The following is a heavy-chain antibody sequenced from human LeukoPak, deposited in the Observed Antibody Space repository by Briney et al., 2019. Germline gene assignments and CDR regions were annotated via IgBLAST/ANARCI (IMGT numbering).Heavy chain of an antibody. V-gene: IGHV4-59*01. J-gene: IGHJ4*02. CDR1: GGSISSYY. CDR2: SSYSGTS. Sequence: SETLSLTCTVSGGSISSYYWSWIRQPPGKGLEWIGYSSYSGTSNSNPSLRSRVTISVDTSKNQFSLKLTSVTAADTAVYYCARERYSYVDYWGQGILVTVSS. D-gene: IGHD5-18*01. CDR3: ARERYSYVDY.